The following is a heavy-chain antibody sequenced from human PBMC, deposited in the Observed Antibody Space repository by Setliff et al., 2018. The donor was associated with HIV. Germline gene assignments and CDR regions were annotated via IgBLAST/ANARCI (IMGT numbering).Heavy chain of an antibody. D-gene: IGHD3-9*01. Sequence: SETLSLTCTVSGGSISSHYWSWIRQPPGKGLEWIGYIYCSGITNYNPSLKSRVTISVDTSKNQFSLKLSSVTAADTAVYYCARDRTDYNVLTGQNYYYYGMDVWGQGTTVTVSS. CDR1: GGSISSHY. V-gene: IGHV4-59*11. CDR3: ARDRTDYNVLTGQNYYYYGMDV. CDR2: IYCSGIT. J-gene: IGHJ6*02.